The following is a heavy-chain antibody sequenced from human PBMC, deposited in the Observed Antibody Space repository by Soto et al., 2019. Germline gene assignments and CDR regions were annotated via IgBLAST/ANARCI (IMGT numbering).Heavy chain of an antibody. J-gene: IGHJ6*03. CDR2: INHSGST. D-gene: IGHD2-15*01. V-gene: IGHV4-34*01. Sequence: SETLSLTCAVYGGSFSGYYWSWIRQPPGKGLEWIGEINHSGSTNYNPSLKSRVTISVDTSKNQFSLKLSSVTAADTAVYYCARGGGCSGGSCYSAFPYYYYYMNVRGKGTRSPSP. CDR3: ARGGGCSGGSCYSAFPYYYYYMNV. CDR1: GGSFSGYY.